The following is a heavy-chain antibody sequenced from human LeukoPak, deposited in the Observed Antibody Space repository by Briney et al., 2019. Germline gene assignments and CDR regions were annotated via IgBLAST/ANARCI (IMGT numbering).Heavy chain of an antibody. CDR3: ARHLPLDTAMVLGAFDI. J-gene: IGHJ3*02. V-gene: IGHV4-31*03. Sequence: SETLSLTCTVSGGSITSTGYYWSWIRQHPGEGLEWIGYIYYSGSTYYNPSLKSRVTISLDTSKNQFSLKLSSVTAADTAVYYCARHLPLDTAMVLGAFDIWGQGTMVTVSS. D-gene: IGHD5-18*01. CDR1: GGSITSTGYY. CDR2: IYYSGST.